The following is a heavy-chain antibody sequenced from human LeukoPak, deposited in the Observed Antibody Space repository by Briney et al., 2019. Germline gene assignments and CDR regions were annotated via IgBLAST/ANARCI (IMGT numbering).Heavy chain of an antibody. CDR1: GFTFGGYA. CDR2: IRSKAYGGTS. Sequence: GGSLRLSCTASGFTFGGYAMTWVRQAPGKGLEWVGFIRSKAYGGTSEYAASVKGRFTLSRDDSKSIAYLQMNSLKTEDTAVYYCTRAIEGAFDIWGQGTMVTVSS. V-gene: IGHV3-49*04. CDR3: TRAIEGAFDI. J-gene: IGHJ3*02.